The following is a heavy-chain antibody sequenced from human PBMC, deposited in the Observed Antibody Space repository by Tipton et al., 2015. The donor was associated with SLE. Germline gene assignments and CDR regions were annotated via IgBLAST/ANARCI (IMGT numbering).Heavy chain of an antibody. Sequence: TLSLTCTVSGGSISSSSYYWGWIRQPPGKGLEWIGNIYYSGTTYYSPSLKSRVTMSVDTSKNQFSLKLNSVTATDTAVYYCAVFTTLTPDAFDIWGQGTMVTVSS. V-gene: IGHV4-39*07. CDR3: AVFTTLTPDAFDI. J-gene: IGHJ3*02. CDR1: GGSISSSSYY. D-gene: IGHD4-17*01. CDR2: IYYSGTT.